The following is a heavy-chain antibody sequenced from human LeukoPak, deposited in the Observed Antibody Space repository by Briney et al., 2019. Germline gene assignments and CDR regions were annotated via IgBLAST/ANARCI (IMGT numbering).Heavy chain of an antibody. J-gene: IGHJ6*03. D-gene: IGHD3-10*01. CDR3: YGSGSSRYYYYLDV. CDR1: GFTFSSYW. Sequence: GGSLRLSCAASGFTFSSYWMSWVRQAPGKGLEWVANIKQDGSEKYYVDSVKGRFTISRDNAKNSLYLQMNSLRADDTAVYYCYGSGSSRYYYYLDVWGKGTTVTVSS. CDR2: IKQDGSEK. V-gene: IGHV3-7*01.